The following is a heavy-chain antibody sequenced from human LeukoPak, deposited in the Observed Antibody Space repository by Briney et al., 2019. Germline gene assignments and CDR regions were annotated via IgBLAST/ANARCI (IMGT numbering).Heavy chain of an antibody. V-gene: IGHV1-2*02. J-gene: IGHJ4*02. CDR2: INPNSGGT. CDR1: GYTFTGYY. Sequence: ASVKVSCKASGYTFTGYYMHWVRQAPGQGLEWMGWINPNSGGTNYAQKFQGRVTMTRDTSISTAYVELSRLRSDDTAVYYCARDIIAVAGTVDYWGQGTLVTVSS. D-gene: IGHD6-19*01. CDR3: ARDIIAVAGTVDY.